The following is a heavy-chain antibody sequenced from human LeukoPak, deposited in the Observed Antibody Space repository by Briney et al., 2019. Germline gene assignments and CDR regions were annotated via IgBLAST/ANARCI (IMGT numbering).Heavy chain of an antibody. CDR2: ISSSSSYI. V-gene: IGHV3-21*04. D-gene: IGHD6-19*01. Sequence: PGGSLRLSCAASGFTFSSYSMNWVRQAPGKGLEWVSSISSSSSYIYYADSVKGRFTISRDNSKNTLYLQMNSLRAEDTAVYYCAKAPLRTVAGTSHFDYWGQGTLVTVSS. J-gene: IGHJ4*02. CDR1: GFTFSSYS. CDR3: AKAPLRTVAGTSHFDY.